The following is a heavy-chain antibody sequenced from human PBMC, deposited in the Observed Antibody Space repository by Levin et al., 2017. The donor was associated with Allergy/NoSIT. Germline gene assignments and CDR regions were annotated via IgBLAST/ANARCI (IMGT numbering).Heavy chain of an antibody. CDR3: AKDGPGDVDTATEQYYDDYMDD. CDR1: GFTFSSYA. V-gene: IGHV3-23*01. CDR2: ISGSGGST. J-gene: IGHJ6*03. D-gene: IGHD5-18*01. Sequence: SGGSLRLSCAASGFTFSSYAMSWVRQAPGKGLEWVSAISGSGGSTYYADSVKGRFTISRDNSKNTLYLQMNSLRAEDTAVYYCAKDGPGDVDTATEQYYDDYMDDWGKGTTVTVSS.